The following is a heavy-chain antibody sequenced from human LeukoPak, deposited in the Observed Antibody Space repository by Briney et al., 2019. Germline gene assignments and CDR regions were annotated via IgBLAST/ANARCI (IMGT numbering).Heavy chain of an antibody. CDR3: ATRYCSSTSCYTYYFDY. CDR1: GFTFSSYW. CDR2: IKQDGSEK. Sequence: GRSLRLSCAASGFTFSSYWMSWVRQAPGKGLEWVANIKQDGSEKYYVDSVKGRFTISRDNAKNSLYLQMNSLRAEDTAVYYCATRYCSSTSCYTYYFDYWGQGTLVTVSS. V-gene: IGHV3-7*01. D-gene: IGHD2-2*02. J-gene: IGHJ4*02.